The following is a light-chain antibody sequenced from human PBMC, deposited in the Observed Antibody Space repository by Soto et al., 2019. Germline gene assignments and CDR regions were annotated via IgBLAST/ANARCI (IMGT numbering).Light chain of an antibody. Sequence: QSVLTQPASVSGCPEQSITISCTGASSDIGGYRFVSWHQHHPGKAPKLIIYEVSNRPSGVSNRFSGSKSGNTASLTISGLQPDDEADYYCSSYTSSNSLYVFGTGTKVTVL. J-gene: IGLJ1*01. CDR3: SSYTSSNSLYV. V-gene: IGLV2-14*01. CDR1: SSDIGGYRF. CDR2: EVS.